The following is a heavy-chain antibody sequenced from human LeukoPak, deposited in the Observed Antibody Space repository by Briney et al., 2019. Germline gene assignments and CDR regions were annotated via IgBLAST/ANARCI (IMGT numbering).Heavy chain of an antibody. CDR1: GFTFSSYG. D-gene: IGHD4-4*01. J-gene: IGHJ6*02. CDR2: IWYDGSNK. V-gene: IGHV3-33*01. CDR3: ARDGIYSNYYYYGMDV. Sequence: PGGSLRLSCAASGFTFSSYGMHWVRQAPGKGLEWVAVIWYDGSNKYYAGSVKGRFTISRDNSKNTLYLQMNSLRAEDTAVYYCARDGIYSNYYYYGMDVWGQGTTVTVSS.